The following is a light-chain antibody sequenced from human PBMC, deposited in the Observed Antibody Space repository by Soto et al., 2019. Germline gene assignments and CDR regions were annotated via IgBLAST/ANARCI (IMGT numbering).Light chain of an antibody. Sequence: QSVLTQPPSVSGAPGQRVTISCTGSSSNIGSGYAVHWYQQLPGTGPRLLIYDSTSRPSGVPDRFSGSKSGTSASLAITGLQAEDEADYSCQSYDSSLSGSVLFGGGTKLTVL. J-gene: IGLJ2*01. CDR3: QSYDSSLSGSVL. V-gene: IGLV1-40*01. CDR2: DST. CDR1: SSNIGSGYA.